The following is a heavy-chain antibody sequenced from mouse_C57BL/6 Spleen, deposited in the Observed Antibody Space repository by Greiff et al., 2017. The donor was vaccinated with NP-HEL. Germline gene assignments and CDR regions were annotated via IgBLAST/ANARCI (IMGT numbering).Heavy chain of an antibody. Sequence: EVKLMESGGGLVQPGGSLKLSCAASGFTFSSYGMSWVRQTPDKRLELVATINSNGGSTYYPDSEKGRFTISRDNAKNTLYLQMSSLKSEDTAMYYCARMARTINWGQGPTLTVSS. J-gene: IGHJ2*01. CDR1: GFTFSSYG. CDR2: INSNGGST. CDR3: ARMARTIN. V-gene: IGHV5-6-3*01.